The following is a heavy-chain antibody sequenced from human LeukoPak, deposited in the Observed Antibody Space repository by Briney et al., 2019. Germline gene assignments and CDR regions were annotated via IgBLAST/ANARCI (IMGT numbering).Heavy chain of an antibody. CDR1: GGSISSNY. CDR2: IYYSGTT. D-gene: IGHD6-13*01. J-gene: IGHJ4*02. V-gene: IGHV4-59*01. CDR3: ARGVYIAAAQYGY. Sequence: SDALSFTCTVSGGSISSNYLIWIRQPPRQVLELIGYIYYSGTTNYNPSLKSRVTISVDTSKNQFSLKLSSVTAADTAVYYCARGVYIAAAQYGYWGQGTLVTVSS.